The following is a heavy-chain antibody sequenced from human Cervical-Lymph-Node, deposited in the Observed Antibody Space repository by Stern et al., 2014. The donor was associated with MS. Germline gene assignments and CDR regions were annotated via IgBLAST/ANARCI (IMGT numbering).Heavy chain of an antibody. D-gene: IGHD3-3*01. J-gene: IGHJ4*02. CDR2: IFSNDKK. CDR3: ARTTNNYAFGMVYKD. CDR1: GFSLSNAGMG. Sequence: QITLKESGPVVVKPTETLTLTCSVSGFSLSNAGMGVAWIRQPPGKALEWLANIFSNDKKPYGTARESSLAISKDTPKSQLCLTMPNMDPWDTAPYYWARTTNNYAFGMVYKDGGQGT. V-gene: IGHV2-26*01.